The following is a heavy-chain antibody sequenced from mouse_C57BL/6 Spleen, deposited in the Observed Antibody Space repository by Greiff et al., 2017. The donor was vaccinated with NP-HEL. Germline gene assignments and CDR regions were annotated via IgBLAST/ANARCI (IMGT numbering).Heavy chain of an antibody. V-gene: IGHV1-72*01. CDR3: AREEGTAQAYGCFGYFDY. J-gene: IGHJ2*01. CDR1: GYTFTSYW. CDR2: IDPNSGGT. D-gene: IGHD3-2*02. Sequence: QVHVKQPGAELVKPGASVKLSCKASGYTFTSYWMHWVKQRPGRGLEWIGRIDPNSGGTKYNEKFKSKATLTVDKPSSKAYMQLSSLTSEDSAVYYCAREEGTAQAYGCFGYFDYWGQGTTLTVSS.